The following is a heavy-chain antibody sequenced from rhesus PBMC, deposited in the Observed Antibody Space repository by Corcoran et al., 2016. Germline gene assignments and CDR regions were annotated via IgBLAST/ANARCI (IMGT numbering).Heavy chain of an antibody. V-gene: IGHV4S18*01. CDR3: ARDGSRAGFDY. CDR2: IYGGSGRT. CDR1: GGSVSSSNW. Sequence: QVQLQESGPGLVKPSETLSLTCAVSGGSVSSSNWWSWIRQSPGKGLEWIGYIYGGSGRTSYNPSLKMRVTISTNTSKNQFSMKLSSVTAADTAVYYGARDGSRAGFDYWGQGVLVTVSS. J-gene: IGHJ4*01. D-gene: IGHD6-31*01.